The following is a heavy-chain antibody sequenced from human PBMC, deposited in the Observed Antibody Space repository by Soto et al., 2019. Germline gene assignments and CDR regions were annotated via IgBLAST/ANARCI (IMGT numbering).Heavy chain of an antibody. D-gene: IGHD3-3*01. J-gene: IGHJ4*02. CDR3: ARDWDTSYYDFWSGYFGY. Sequence: GGSLRLSCAASGFTFSSYGMHWVRQAPGKGLEWVAVIWYDGSNKYYADSVKGRFTISRDNSKNTLYLQMNSLRAEDTAVYYCARDWDTSYYDFWSGYFGYWGQGTLVTVSS. CDR1: GFTFSSYG. V-gene: IGHV3-33*01. CDR2: IWYDGSNK.